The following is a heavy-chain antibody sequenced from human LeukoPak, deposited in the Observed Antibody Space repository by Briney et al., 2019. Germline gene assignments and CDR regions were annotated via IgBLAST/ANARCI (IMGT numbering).Heavy chain of an antibody. CDR1: GFTFSSYG. Sequence: PGTSLRLPCAASGFTFSSYGMNWVRQAPGKGLEWMAVIWDDGSKKYYADSVKGRFTISRDNSKNTLYLQMNSLRGEDTAVYYCASRIGYWGQGTLVIVSS. V-gene: IGHV3-33*01. D-gene: IGHD3-10*01. J-gene: IGHJ4*02. CDR3: ASRIGY. CDR2: IWDDGSKK.